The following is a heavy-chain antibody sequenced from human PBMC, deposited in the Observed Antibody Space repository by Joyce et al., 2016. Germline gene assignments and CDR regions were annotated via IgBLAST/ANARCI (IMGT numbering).Heavy chain of an antibody. CDR3: TTPSCAN. CDR1: GIIFRSKE. D-gene: IGHD2-2*01. CDR2: INSDDSRI. Sequence: EVHLVESGGGLVQPGGSLRISCADAGIIFRSKESNWVRQAPGKGLEWISSINSDDSRIHYADSVRGRFTISRDNARNSLYLEMNYLRVEDTAIYYCTTPSCANWGKGSLVTVSS. J-gene: IGHJ4*02. V-gene: IGHV3-48*03.